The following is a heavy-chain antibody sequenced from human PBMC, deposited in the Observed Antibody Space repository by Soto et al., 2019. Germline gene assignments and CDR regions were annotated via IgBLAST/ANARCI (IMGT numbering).Heavy chain of an antibody. Sequence: QVQLVESGGGVVQPGRSLRLSCAASGFTFSSYGMHWVRQAPGKGLEWVAVIWYDGSNKYYADSVKGRFTISRDNSKNTLYLQMNSMRAEDTAVYYCAIDLLYGDYGFYYYGMDVWGQGTTVTVSS. D-gene: IGHD4-17*01. CDR2: IWYDGSNK. J-gene: IGHJ6*02. V-gene: IGHV3-33*01. CDR1: GFTFSSYG. CDR3: AIDLLYGDYGFYYYGMDV.